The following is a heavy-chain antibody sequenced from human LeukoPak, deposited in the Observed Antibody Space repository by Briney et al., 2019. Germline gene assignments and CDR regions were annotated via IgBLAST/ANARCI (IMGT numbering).Heavy chain of an antibody. D-gene: IGHD3-10*01. J-gene: IGHJ1*01. CDR1: GYTLTELS. V-gene: IGHV1-24*01. Sequence: ASVKVSCKVSGYTLTELSMHWVRQAPGKGLEWMGGFDPEDGETIYARKFQGRVTMTEDTSTDTAYMELSSLRSEDTAVYYCATDHLAYYYGSGTPSRYFQHWGQGTLVTVSS. CDR3: ATDHLAYYYGSGTPSRYFQH. CDR2: FDPEDGET.